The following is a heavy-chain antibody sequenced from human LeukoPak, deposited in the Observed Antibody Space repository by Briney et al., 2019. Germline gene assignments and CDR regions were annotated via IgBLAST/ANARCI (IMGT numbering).Heavy chain of an antibody. CDR2: INQDGSAE. J-gene: IGHJ4*02. CDR3: ARDLMGIAYRGAFYY. Sequence: GGSLRLSCAASGFTFSSYWMSWVRQAPGQGLEWVANINQDGSAEYYVDSVKGRFTLSRDNAKNSLYLQMNSLRAEDTAVYYCARDLMGIAYRGAFYYWGQGTLVTVSS. D-gene: IGHD6-13*01. CDR1: GFTFSSYW. V-gene: IGHV3-7*03.